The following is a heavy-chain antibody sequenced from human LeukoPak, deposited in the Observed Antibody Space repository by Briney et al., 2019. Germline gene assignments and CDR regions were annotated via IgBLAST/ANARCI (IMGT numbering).Heavy chain of an antibody. CDR3: ARARDGYNSDYFDY. D-gene: IGHD5-24*01. Sequence: SGGSLRLSCAASGFTFSSYAMHWVRQAPGKGLEWVAVISYDGSNKYYADSVKGRFTISRDNSKNTLYLQMNSLRAEDTAVYYCARARDGYNSDYFDYWGQGTLVTVSS. CDR1: GFTFSSYA. V-gene: IGHV3-30*04. J-gene: IGHJ4*02. CDR2: ISYDGSNK.